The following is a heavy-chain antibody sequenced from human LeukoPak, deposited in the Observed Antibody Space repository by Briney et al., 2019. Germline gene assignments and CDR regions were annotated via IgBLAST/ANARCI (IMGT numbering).Heavy chain of an antibody. V-gene: IGHV3-23*01. CDR1: GFTFRNAW. J-gene: IGHJ5*02. D-gene: IGHD2-15*01. Sequence: GGSLRLSCAASGFTFRNAWMSWVRQAPGKGLEWVSAISGSATTYYADSVRGRFIISRDNSKNTLYLQMSSLRAEDTAVYYCAKSKEDCCGSFDPWGQGTLVTVSS. CDR2: ISGSATT. CDR3: AKSKEDCCGSFDP.